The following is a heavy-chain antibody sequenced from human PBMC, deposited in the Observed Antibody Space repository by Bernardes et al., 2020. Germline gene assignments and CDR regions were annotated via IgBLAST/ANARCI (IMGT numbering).Heavy chain of an antibody. V-gene: IGHV4-59*01. CDR1: GGSISSYY. D-gene: IGHD5-18*01. Sequence: ETLSLTCTVSGGSISSYYWSWIRQSPGKGLEWIGYIYYSGSTNYNPSLKSRVTISLDTSRNQFSLKLISVTAADTAVYYCARRGYSYGYDWFDPWGQGTLVTVSS. CDR2: IYYSGST. J-gene: IGHJ5*02. CDR3: ARRGYSYGYDWFDP.